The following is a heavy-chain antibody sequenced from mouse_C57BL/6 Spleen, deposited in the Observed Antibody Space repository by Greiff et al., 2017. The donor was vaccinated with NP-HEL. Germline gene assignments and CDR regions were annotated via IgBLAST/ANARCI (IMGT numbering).Heavy chain of an antibody. CDR1: GFTFSSYG. J-gene: IGHJ3*01. CDR3: ARQGQRGIFAY. CDR2: ISSGGSYT. V-gene: IGHV5-6*01. Sequence: EVMLVESGGDLVKPGGSLKLSCAASGFTFSSYGMSWVRQTPDKRLEWVATISSGGSYTYYPDSVKGRFTIFRDNAKNTLYLQMSSLKSEDTAMYYCARQGQRGIFAYWGPGTLVTVAA.